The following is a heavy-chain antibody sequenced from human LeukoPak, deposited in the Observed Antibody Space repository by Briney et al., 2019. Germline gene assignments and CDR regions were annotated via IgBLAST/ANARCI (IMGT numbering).Heavy chain of an antibody. D-gene: IGHD1-14*01. CDR1: GYTFTGYY. J-gene: IGHJ3*02. V-gene: IGHV1-8*02. CDR2: MNPNSGNT. CDR3: ARDRDPRAFDI. Sequence: ASVKVSCKASGYTFTGYYMHWVRQATGQGLEWMGWMNPNSGNTGYAQKFQGRVTMTRNTSISTAYMELSSLRSEDTAVYYCARDRDPRAFDIWGQGTMVTVSS.